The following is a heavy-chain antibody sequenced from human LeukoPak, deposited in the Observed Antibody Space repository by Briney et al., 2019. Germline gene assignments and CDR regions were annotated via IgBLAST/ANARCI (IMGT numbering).Heavy chain of an antibody. CDR3: ARDSSPRYYDYVWGTYPRY. Sequence: PGGSLRLSCAASGFTFSNYWMSWVRQAPGKGLEWVANIKQDGSERYYVDSVKGRFTISRDSAKNSLYLQMNSLRAEDTAVYYCARDSSPRYYDYVWGTYPRYWGPGTLVTVSS. CDR1: GFTFSNYW. CDR2: IKQDGSER. V-gene: IGHV3-7*05. J-gene: IGHJ4*02. D-gene: IGHD3-16*02.